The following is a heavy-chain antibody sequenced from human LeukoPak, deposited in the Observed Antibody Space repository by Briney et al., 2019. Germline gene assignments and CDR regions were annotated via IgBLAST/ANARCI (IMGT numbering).Heavy chain of an antibody. CDR3: ARDLAYYYGSGSSGGFDP. CDR2: IYHSGRT. V-gene: IGHV4-38-2*02. D-gene: IGHD3-10*01. Sequence: SETLSLTCTVSGYSISSGYYWGWIRQPPGKGLEWIGRIYHSGRTYYNPSLKSRVTISVDTSKNQFSLKLSSVTAADTAVYYSARDLAYYYGSGSSGGFDPWGQGTLVTVSS. CDR1: GYSISSGYY. J-gene: IGHJ5*02.